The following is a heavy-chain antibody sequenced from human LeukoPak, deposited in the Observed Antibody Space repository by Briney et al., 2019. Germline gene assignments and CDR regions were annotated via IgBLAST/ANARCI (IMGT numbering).Heavy chain of an antibody. Sequence: GGSLRLSCAASGFTFSNYAMSWVRQAPGKGLEWVSAISGSGGKTYYAESVKGRFTISRDNRKNTLYLQMNSLRAEDTAVYYCARAPNSSDYSAGYWYFDLWGRGTLVTVSS. D-gene: IGHD3-22*01. CDR3: ARAPNSSDYSAGYWYFDL. J-gene: IGHJ2*01. V-gene: IGHV3-23*01. CDR1: GFTFSNYA. CDR2: ISGSGGKT.